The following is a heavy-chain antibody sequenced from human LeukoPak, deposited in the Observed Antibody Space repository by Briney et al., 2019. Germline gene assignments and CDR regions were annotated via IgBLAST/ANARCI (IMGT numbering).Heavy chain of an antibody. V-gene: IGHV3-7*03. J-gene: IGHJ4*02. D-gene: IGHD2-8*01. Sequence: GGSLRLSCAASGFTFNNYWMTWFRQAPGKGLEWVANTKQDGTEIYYVDSVRGRFIISRDNAENSLYLQMNSLRVEDTAIYYCAKWPEGAMDYFDYWGQGTLVTVSS. CDR3: AKWPEGAMDYFDY. CDR1: GFTFNNYW. CDR2: TKQDGTEI.